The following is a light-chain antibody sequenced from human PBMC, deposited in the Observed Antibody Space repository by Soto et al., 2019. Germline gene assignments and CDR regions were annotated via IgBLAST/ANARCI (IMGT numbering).Light chain of an antibody. CDR3: PQYGSSRFT. J-gene: IGKJ3*01. Sequence: EIVLTQSPGTLSFSPGERATLSCRASQSISSSYLAWYQQKPGQATRLLVYGASSKATGIPDRFSGSGSGTDFTLTISRREPEDFAVYYCPQYGSSRFTFGHGTKVDIK. CDR1: QSISSSY. V-gene: IGKV3-20*01. CDR2: GAS.